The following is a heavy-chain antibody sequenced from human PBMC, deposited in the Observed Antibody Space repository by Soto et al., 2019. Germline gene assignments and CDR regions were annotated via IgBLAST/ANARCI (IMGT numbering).Heavy chain of an antibody. Sequence: ASVKVSCKASGYTFTSYGISWVRQAPGQGLEWMGWISAYNGNTNYAQKLQGRVTMTTDTSTSTAYMELRSLRSDDTAVYYCARARPSPHPFDWLYGMDVWGQGTTVTVSS. CDR3: ARARPSPHPFDWLYGMDV. V-gene: IGHV1-18*01. CDR2: ISAYNGNT. J-gene: IGHJ6*02. CDR1: GYTFTSYG. D-gene: IGHD3-9*01.